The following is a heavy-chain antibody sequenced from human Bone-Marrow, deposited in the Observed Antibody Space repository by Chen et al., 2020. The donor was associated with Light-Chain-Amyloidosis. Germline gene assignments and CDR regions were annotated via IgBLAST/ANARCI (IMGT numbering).Heavy chain of an antibody. D-gene: IGHD2-21*01. CDR3: AKRPPYPSIYGMDV. J-gene: IGHJ6*02. CDR1: GFTFSSYA. CDR2: ISGSGGST. Sequence: EVQLLESGGGLVQPGGSLRLSCAASGFTFSSYAMGWVRQAPGKGLEWVSGISGSGGSTYYADSVKGRFTISRDNSKNTLYLQMNSLRAEDTAVYYCAKRPPYPSIYGMDVWGQGTTVTVSS. V-gene: IGHV3-23*01.